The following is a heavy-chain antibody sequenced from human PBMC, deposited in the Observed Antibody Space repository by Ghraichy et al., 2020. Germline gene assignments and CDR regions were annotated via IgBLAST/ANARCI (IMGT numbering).Heavy chain of an antibody. Sequence: SETLSLTCRVFGGSISNYYWSWIRQPPGKGLEWIAYIYYTGSTTYNPSLKSRVTLSLDTSKHQFSLNLNSVTAEDTAVYYCARDTTGLAANFDYWVRGLLVTVSS. CDR1: GGSISNYY. CDR3: ARDTTGLAANFDY. J-gene: IGHJ4*02. V-gene: IGHV4-59*01. D-gene: IGHD6-13*01. CDR2: IYYTGST.